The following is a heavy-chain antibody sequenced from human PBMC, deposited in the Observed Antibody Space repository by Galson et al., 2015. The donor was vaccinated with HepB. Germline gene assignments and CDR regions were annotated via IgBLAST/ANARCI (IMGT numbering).Heavy chain of an antibody. CDR2: ISYDGDKT. CDR3: AKGGCTSGACSLDS. CDR1: GFTFSAYA. D-gene: IGHD2-8*01. V-gene: IGHV3-30*18. Sequence: SLRLSCAASGFTFSAYAMDWVRQAPGKGLEWLAVISYDGDKTYYSDSVKGRFTISRDNANNTLNLQMSSLRDDDSAVYYCAKGGCTSGACSLDSWGQGTLVTVSS. J-gene: IGHJ4*02.